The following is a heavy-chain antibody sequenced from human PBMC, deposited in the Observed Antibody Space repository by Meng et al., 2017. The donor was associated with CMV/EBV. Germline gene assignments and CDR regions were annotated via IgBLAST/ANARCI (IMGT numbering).Heavy chain of an antibody. CDR1: GFTFSSYW. V-gene: IGHV3-74*01. D-gene: IGHD1-7*01. Sequence: GESLKISCAASGFTFSSYWMHWVRQAPGKGLVWVSRINSDGSSTSYADSVKGRFTISRDNAKNTLYLQMNSLRAEDTAVYYCARVGWTGTTGGYWGQGTLVTVSS. CDR2: INSDGSST. CDR3: ARVGWTGTTGGY. J-gene: IGHJ4*02.